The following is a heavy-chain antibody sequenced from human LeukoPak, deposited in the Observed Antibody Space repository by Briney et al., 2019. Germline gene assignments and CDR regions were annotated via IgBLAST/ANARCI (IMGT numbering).Heavy chain of an antibody. Sequence: PSETLSLTCTVPGYSISSGYNWDWIRQPPGKGLEWIGSIYHSGSTYYNPSLKSRVTISVGTSKNQFSLKLSSVTAADTAVYYCARGQYLVYWGQGTLVTVSS. CDR2: IYHSGST. V-gene: IGHV4-38-2*02. CDR3: ARGQYLVY. D-gene: IGHD2-2*01. J-gene: IGHJ4*02. CDR1: GYSISSGYN.